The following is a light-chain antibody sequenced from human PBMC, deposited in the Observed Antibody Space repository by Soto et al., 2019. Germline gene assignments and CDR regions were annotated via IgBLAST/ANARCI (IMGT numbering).Light chain of an antibody. V-gene: IGLV2-14*01. Sequence: QSVLTQPASVSGSPGQSITISCTGTSSDVGGYNYVSWYQQHPGKAPKLMIYDVSNRPSGVSNRFSGSKSGNTASLTISGLQAEDEADYCCSSYTSSSTPHVVFGGGTKLTVL. CDR3: SSYTSSSTPHVV. CDR2: DVS. J-gene: IGLJ2*01. CDR1: SSDVGGYNY.